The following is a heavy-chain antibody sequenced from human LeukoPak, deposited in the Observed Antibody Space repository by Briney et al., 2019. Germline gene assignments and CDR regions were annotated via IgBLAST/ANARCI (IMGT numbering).Heavy chain of an antibody. CDR3: ARGVPAAHNWFDP. Sequence: GGSLRLSCAASGFTFSSYAMSWVRQAPGKGLEWVSSISSSSSYIYYADSVKGRFTISRDNAKNSLYLQMNSLRAEDTAVYYCARGVPAAHNWFDPWGQGTLVTVSS. J-gene: IGHJ5*02. CDR2: ISSSSSYI. D-gene: IGHD2-2*01. V-gene: IGHV3-21*01. CDR1: GFTFSSYA.